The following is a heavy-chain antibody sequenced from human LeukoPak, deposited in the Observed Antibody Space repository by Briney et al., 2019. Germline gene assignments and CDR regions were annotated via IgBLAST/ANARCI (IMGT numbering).Heavy chain of an antibody. CDR2: IYNSGST. V-gene: IGHV4-61*01. D-gene: IGHD1-7*01. CDR1: GGSIRSSYYY. CDR3: VRDRELNY. Sequence: SETLSLTCTVSGGSIRSSYYYWGWIRQPPGKGLEWIGYIYNSGSTIYSPSLKSRATISADTSKNQFSLQLSSVTAADTAVYYCVRDRELNYWGQGTLVTVSS. J-gene: IGHJ4*02.